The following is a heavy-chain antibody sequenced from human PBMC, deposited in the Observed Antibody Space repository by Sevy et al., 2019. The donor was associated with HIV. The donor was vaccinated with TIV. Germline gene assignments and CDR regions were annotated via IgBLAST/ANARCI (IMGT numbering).Heavy chain of an antibody. Sequence: SETLSLTCTVSGGSISSYYWSWIRQPPGKGLEWIGYIYYSGSTNYNPSLKSLVTISVDTSKNQFSVNLSSVTAADTAVYYCVSLTYYDFWSGYSPAWYFDLWGRGTLVTVSS. D-gene: IGHD3-3*01. CDR2: IYYSGST. CDR3: VSLTYYDFWSGYSPAWYFDL. V-gene: IGHV4-59*01. J-gene: IGHJ2*01. CDR1: GGSISSYY.